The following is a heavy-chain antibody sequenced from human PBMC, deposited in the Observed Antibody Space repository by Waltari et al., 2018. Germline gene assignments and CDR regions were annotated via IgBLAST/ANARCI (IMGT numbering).Heavy chain of an antibody. V-gene: IGHV4-31*03. CDR3: ASWSIGWLTLDY. CDR1: GGSISSGGYY. Sequence: QVQLQESGPGLVKPSQTLSLTCTVSGGSISSGGYYWSWIRQHPGKGLEWIGYIYYSGSTYYNPSLKSRVTIAVDTSKTQFSLKLGSVTAAATAVDYCASWSIGWLTLDYWGQGTLVTVSS. J-gene: IGHJ4*02. CDR2: IYYSGST. D-gene: IGHD6-19*01.